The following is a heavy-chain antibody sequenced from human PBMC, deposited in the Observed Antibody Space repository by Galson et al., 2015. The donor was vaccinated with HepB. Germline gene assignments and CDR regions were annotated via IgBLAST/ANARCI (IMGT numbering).Heavy chain of an antibody. CDR3: ARLPRGVIRDYYYYGMDV. CDR1: GYSFNIYW. CDR2: IYPDDSDT. V-gene: IGHV5-51*01. D-gene: IGHD2-21*01. J-gene: IGHJ6*02. Sequence: QSGAEVKKPGESLKISCKGSGYSFNIYWIGWVRQMPGKGLELMGIIYPDDSDTRYSPSFQGQATFSADKSISTAYLQWSSLKASDTAMYYCARLPRGVIRDYYYYGMDVWGQGTTVTVSS.